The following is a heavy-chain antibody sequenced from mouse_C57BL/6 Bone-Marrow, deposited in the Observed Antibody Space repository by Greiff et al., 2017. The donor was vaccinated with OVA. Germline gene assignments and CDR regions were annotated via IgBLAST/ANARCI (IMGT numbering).Heavy chain of an antibody. CDR1: GFNIKDDY. J-gene: IGHJ3*01. Sequence: EVQRVESGAELVRPGASVKLSCTASGFNIKDDYMHWVKQRPEQGLEWIGWIDPENGDTEYASKFQGKATITADTSSNTAYLQLSSLTSEDTAVYYCARYGSSYEWFAYWGQGTLVTVSA. D-gene: IGHD1-1*01. CDR3: ARYGSSYEWFAY. V-gene: IGHV14-4*01. CDR2: IDPENGDT.